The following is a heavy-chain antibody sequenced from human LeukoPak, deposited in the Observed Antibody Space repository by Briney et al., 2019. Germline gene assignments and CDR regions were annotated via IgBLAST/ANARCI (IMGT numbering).Heavy chain of an antibody. CDR3: ARVGDSAFDI. Sequence: GGSLRLSCAASGFTVSSYDMHWVRQSTGRGLEWVSGIGIGGETYYVGSVKGRFTISRENGKNSLSPQMNSLRAGDTAVYYCARVGDSAFDIWGQGTMVTVSS. V-gene: IGHV3-13*04. D-gene: IGHD3-10*01. CDR1: GFTVSSYD. J-gene: IGHJ3*02. CDR2: IGIGGET.